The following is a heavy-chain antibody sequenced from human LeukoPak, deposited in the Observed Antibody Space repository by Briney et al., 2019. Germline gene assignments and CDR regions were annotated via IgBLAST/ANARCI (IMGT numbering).Heavy chain of an antibody. CDR1: GDSLSSGGYY. CDR3: ARGGCSSTSCSLLGY. CDR2: IYYSGST. J-gene: IGHJ4*02. Sequence: SETLSLTCTVSGDSLSSGGYYWSWIRQHPGKGLEWIGYIYYSGSTYYNPSLKSRVTISVDTSKNQFSLKLSSVTAAVTAVYYCARGGCSSTSCSLLGYWGQGTLVTVSS. D-gene: IGHD2-2*01. V-gene: IGHV4-31*03.